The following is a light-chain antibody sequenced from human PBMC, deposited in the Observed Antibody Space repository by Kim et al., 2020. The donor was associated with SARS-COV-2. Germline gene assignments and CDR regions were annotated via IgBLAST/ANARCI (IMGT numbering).Light chain of an antibody. J-gene: IGLJ2*01. Sequence: QSVLTQPPSASGIPGQRVTISCSGGSSNIGTNTVNWYQQLPGTAPKLLIYSNNQRPSGVPERFTGSKSGTSASLAISGLQSEDEADYYCAAWDDSLDGVVFGGGTQLTVL. CDR3: AAWDDSLDGVV. CDR1: SSNIGTNT. V-gene: IGLV1-44*01. CDR2: SNN.